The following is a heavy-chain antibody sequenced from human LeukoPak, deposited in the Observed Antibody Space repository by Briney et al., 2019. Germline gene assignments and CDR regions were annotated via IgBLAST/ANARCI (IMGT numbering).Heavy chain of an antibody. V-gene: IGHV4-39*01. CDR1: GDSFSSSSYF. CDR2: ISSSGNT. Sequence: SETLSLTCTVSGDSFSSSSYFWDWIRQAPGKGLEWIGTISSSGNTYYNPSLKSRVTMSVDTSKNQFSLKLTSVTAADTTVYYCARHYSGTYYRFDSWGQGTLVTVSS. J-gene: IGHJ4*02. CDR3: ARHYSGTYYRFDS. D-gene: IGHD1-26*01.